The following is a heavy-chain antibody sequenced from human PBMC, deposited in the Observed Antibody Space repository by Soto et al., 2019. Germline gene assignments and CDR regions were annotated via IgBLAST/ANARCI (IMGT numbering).Heavy chain of an antibody. D-gene: IGHD6-13*01. Sequence: EVQLVESGGGLVQPGGSLRLSCAASGFTVSSNYMSWVRQAPGKGLEWVSVIYSGGSTYYADSVKGRFTISRDNSKNTLYLQMNSLRAEDTAVYYCARAGARQQLERGLHYYYGMDVWGQGTTVTVSS. J-gene: IGHJ6*02. CDR1: GFTVSSNY. V-gene: IGHV3-66*01. CDR2: IYSGGST. CDR3: ARAGARQQLERGLHYYYGMDV.